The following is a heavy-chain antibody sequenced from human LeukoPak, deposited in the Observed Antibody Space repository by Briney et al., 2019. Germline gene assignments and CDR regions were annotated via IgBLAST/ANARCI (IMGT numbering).Heavy chain of an antibody. D-gene: IGHD5-18*01. CDR1: GYIFTTHW. Sequence: GESLKISCKGSGYIFTTHWIGWVRQMPGKGLEWMGIIYPGDSETRDSPSFQGQVTISADKSISTAYLQWSSLKASDTAMYFCARRVYWDTRSFDYGGRGPLVTVSS. CDR2: IYPGDSET. CDR3: ARRVYWDTRSFDY. J-gene: IGHJ4*02. V-gene: IGHV5-51*01.